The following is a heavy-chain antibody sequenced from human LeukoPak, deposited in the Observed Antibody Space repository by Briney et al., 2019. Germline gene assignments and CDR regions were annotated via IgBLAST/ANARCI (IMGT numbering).Heavy chain of an antibody. J-gene: IGHJ4*02. CDR1: GFTFSSHE. CDR3: ARDGGSSWYFDY. CDR2: ISSSGNTT. Sequence: GGSLRLSCAASGFTFSSHEMNWVRQAPGKGLEWVSYISSSGNTTYHADSVKGRFTISRDNAKNSLYLQMSSLRAEDTAVYYCARDGGSSWYFDYWGQGTLVTVSS. D-gene: IGHD6-13*01. V-gene: IGHV3-48*03.